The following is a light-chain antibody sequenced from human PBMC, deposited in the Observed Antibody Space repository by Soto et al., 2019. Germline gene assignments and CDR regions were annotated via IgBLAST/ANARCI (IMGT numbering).Light chain of an antibody. V-gene: IGKV1-5*03. CDR1: QSISTW. J-gene: IGKJ4*01. Sequence: DIQMTQSPSALSASVGDRITITCRASQSISTWLAWYQQKPGKAPKLLIYKASSLEGGVPSRFSGSGAGTEFNITISSLQPDDFATYNCKQYNTYPLTFGGGTAVDTK. CDR2: KAS. CDR3: KQYNTYPLT.